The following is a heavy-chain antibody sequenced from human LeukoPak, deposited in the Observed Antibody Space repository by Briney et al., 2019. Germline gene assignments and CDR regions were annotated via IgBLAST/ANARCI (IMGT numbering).Heavy chain of an antibody. V-gene: IGHV2-5*02. Sequence: SGPALVEPTQTLTLTCSFSGFSLTSRPVGVCWIRQPPGKALEWLAFSYWDDDNRYRPSLRSRLTVMKDTSTNLVVLIMTNMDPADTGTYDCENRRDYNGDWDGGSFDFWGQGIVVTVSS. CDR1: GFSLTSRPVG. CDR3: ENRRDYNGDWDGGSFDF. CDR2: SYWDDDN. J-gene: IGHJ4*02. D-gene: IGHD2-21*02.